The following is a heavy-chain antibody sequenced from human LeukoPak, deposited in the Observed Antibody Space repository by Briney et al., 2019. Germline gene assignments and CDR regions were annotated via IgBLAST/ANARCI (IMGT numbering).Heavy chain of an antibody. CDR2: ISSSSSYI. J-gene: IGHJ6*02. CDR3: ARVVGYCSGGSSYPPSGLYYGMDV. CDR1: GFTFSSYS. V-gene: IGHV3-21*01. D-gene: IGHD2-15*01. Sequence: MAGGSLRLSCAASGFTFSSYSMNWVRQAPGKGLEWVSSISSSSSYIYYADSVKGRFTISRDNAKNSLYLQMNSLRAEDAAVYCCARVVGYCSGGSSYPPSGLYYGMDVWGQGTTVTVSS.